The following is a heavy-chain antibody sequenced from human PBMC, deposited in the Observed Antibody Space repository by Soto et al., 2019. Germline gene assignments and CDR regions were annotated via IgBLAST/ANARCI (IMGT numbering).Heavy chain of an antibody. Sequence: GGSLRLSCAASGFTFSSYSMNWVRQAPGKGLEWVSYISSSSTIYYADSVKGRFTISRDNAKNSLYLQMNSLRDEDTAVYYCARASNVPASYYFDYWGQGTLVIVSS. CDR3: ARASNVPASYYFDY. CDR2: ISSSSTI. J-gene: IGHJ4*02. CDR1: GFTFSSYS. V-gene: IGHV3-48*02. D-gene: IGHD6-6*01.